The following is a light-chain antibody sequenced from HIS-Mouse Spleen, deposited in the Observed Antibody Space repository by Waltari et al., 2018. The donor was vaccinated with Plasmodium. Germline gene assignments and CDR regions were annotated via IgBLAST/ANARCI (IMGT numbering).Light chain of an antibody. V-gene: IGKV3-11*01. J-gene: IGKJ4*01. CDR2: DAH. CDR1: QSVSSY. Sequence: EIVLTQSPATLSLSPGERATLSCRASQSVSSYLAWYKQKPGQAPRLLIYDAHNRATGIPARFRGSGSGTDFALTISSLEPEDFAVYYCQQRSNWPRVLTFGGGTKVESK. CDR3: QQRSNWPRVLT.